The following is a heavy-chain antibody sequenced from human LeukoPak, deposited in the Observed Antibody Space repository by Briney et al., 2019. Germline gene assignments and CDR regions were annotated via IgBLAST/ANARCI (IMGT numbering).Heavy chain of an antibody. Sequence: GGSLRLSCAASRFTFSSYSMNWVRQAPGKGLEWVSSISSSGSYIYYADSVKGRFTISRDNAKNSLYLQMNSLRAEDTAVYYCARDPNLRSSWYVYFDYWGQGTLVTVSS. CDR2: ISSSGSYI. V-gene: IGHV3-21*01. D-gene: IGHD6-13*01. J-gene: IGHJ4*02. CDR1: RFTFSSYS. CDR3: ARDPNLRSSWYVYFDY.